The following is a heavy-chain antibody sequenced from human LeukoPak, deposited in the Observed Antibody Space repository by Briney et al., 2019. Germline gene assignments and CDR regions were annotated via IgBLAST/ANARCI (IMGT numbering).Heavy chain of an antibody. CDR3: ATSYSNYTPYFDH. D-gene: IGHD4-4*01. CDR2: IYYSGST. V-gene: IGHV4-59*01. Sequence: SETLSLTCTVSGGSISSYYWSWIRQPPGKGLEWIGYIYYSGSTNYNPSLKSRVTISVDTSKNLCSLKLSSVTAADTAVYHWATSYSNYTPYFDHWGQGTLVTVSS. CDR1: GGSISSYY. J-gene: IGHJ4*02.